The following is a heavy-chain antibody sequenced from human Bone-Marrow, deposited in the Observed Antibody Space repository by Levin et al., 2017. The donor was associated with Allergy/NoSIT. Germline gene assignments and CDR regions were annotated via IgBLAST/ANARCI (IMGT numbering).Heavy chain of an antibody. CDR2: IIPIFGTS. D-gene: IGHD3-10*01. CDR1: GGTFNNYA. J-gene: IGHJ6*03. CDR3: TRGGWFRDVYTQYFMDV. V-gene: IGHV1-69*13. Sequence: ASVKVSCKASGGTFNNYAINWVRQAPGQGLEWMGGIIPIFGTSDYVQKFQGRVTITADQSTFTAYMELSSLRSEDTAVYYCTRGGWFRDVYTQYFMDVWGKGTTVTVSS.